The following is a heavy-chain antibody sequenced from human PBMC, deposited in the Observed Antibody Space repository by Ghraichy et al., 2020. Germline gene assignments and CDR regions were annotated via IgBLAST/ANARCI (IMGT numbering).Heavy chain of an antibody. V-gene: IGHV4-39*01. CDR3: ARHLITSVRYPNRIDF. Sequence: SETLSLTCTVSGGSISSTSHYWGWIRQPPGKGLEWIGTIYYSGSTYYNPSLKSRVTISIDTSKNQFSLHLSSVTAADTAVYYCARHLITSVRYPNRIDFWAQRATVTVS. D-gene: IGHD3-16*01. CDR2: IYYSGST. CDR1: GGSISSTSHY. J-gene: IGHJ6*02.